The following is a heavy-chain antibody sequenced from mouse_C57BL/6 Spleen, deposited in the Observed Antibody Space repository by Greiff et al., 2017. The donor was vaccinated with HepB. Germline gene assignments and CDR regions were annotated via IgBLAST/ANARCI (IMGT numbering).Heavy chain of an antibody. Sequence: VQLQQSDAELVKPGASVKISCKVSGYTFTDHTIHWMKQRPEQGLEWIGYIYPRDGSTKYNEKFKGKATLTADKYSSTAYMQLNSLTSEDSAVYFGEREGAYYYGSSYFDYWGQGTTLTVSS. D-gene: IGHD1-1*01. J-gene: IGHJ2*01. CDR3: EREGAYYYGSSYFDY. V-gene: IGHV1-78*01. CDR1: GYTFTDHT. CDR2: IYPRDGST.